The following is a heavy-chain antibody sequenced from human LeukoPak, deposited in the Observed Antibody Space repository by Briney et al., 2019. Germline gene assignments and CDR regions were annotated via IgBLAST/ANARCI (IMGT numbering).Heavy chain of an antibody. CDR1: GGTFSSYA. D-gene: IGHD2-2*02. CDR3: ASQHYCSSTSCYTLSDYYHYGMDV. J-gene: IGHJ6*02. V-gene: IGHV1-69*13. CDR2: IIPIFGTA. Sequence: ASVKVSCKASGGTFSSYAISWVRQAPGQGLEWMGGIIPIFGTANYAQKFQGRVTITADESTSTAYMELSSLRSEDTAVYYCASQHYCSSTSCYTLSDYYHYGMDVWGQGTTVTVSS.